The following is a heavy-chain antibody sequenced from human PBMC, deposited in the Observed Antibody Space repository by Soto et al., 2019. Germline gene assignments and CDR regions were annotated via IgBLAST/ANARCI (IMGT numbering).Heavy chain of an antibody. Sequence: HGESLKISCKGSGYSFTSYWIGWVRQMPGKGLEWMGIIYPGDSDTRYSPSFQGQVTISADKSISTAYLQWSSLKASDTAMYYCARHAKHYDILTGYAAGGDWFDPWGQGTLVTVSS. J-gene: IGHJ5*02. V-gene: IGHV5-51*01. CDR2: IYPGDSDT. D-gene: IGHD3-9*01. CDR1: GYSFTSYW. CDR3: ARHAKHYDILTGYAAGGDWFDP.